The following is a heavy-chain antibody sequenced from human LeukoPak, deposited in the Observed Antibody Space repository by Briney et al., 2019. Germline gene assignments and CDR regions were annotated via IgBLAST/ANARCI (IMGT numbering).Heavy chain of an antibody. Sequence: SETLSLTCTVSGGSISSGGYYWSWIRQHPGKGLEWIGYIYYSGSTYYNPSLMSRVTISVDTSKNQSSLKLSSVTAADTAVYYCAREDTAMVNDYWGQGTLVTVSS. J-gene: IGHJ4*02. CDR2: IYYSGST. D-gene: IGHD5-18*01. CDR1: GGSISSGGYY. V-gene: IGHV4-31*03. CDR3: AREDTAMVNDY.